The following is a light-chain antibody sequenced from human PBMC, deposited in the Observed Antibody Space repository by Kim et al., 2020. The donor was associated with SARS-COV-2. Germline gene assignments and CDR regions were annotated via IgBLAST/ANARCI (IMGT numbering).Light chain of an antibody. Sequence: ASVGDRVTITCRASQSISGWLAWHQQKPGRAPRVLIYEASRLESGVSSRFTGSGSGTEFTLTISSLQPDDFATYYCQQYDTYSWTFGPGTKVDIK. CDR3: QQYDTYSWT. CDR1: QSISGW. CDR2: EAS. J-gene: IGKJ1*01. V-gene: IGKV1-5*03.